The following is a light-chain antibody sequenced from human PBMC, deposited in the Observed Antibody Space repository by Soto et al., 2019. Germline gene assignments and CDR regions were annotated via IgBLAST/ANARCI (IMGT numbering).Light chain of an antibody. CDR3: SSYTSNNTQV. Sequence: QSALTQPASVSGSPGQSITISRTGTSSDVGGYNYVSWYQQHPGKAPKLMIYDVSYRPSGVSNRFSGSKSGNTASLTISGLQAEDESDYYCSSYTSNNTQVFGTGTKVTVL. J-gene: IGLJ1*01. V-gene: IGLV2-14*01. CDR1: SSDVGGYNY. CDR2: DVS.